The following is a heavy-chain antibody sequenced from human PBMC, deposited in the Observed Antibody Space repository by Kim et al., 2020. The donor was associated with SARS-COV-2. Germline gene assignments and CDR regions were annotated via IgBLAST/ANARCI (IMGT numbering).Heavy chain of an antibody. D-gene: IGHD6-19*01. V-gene: IGHV3-48*03. J-gene: IGHJ4*02. CDR1: GFRFSNYD. CDR3: ATPASTDGWYFDY. CDR2: ISSISRSI. Sequence: GGSLRLSCAASGFRFSNYDMNWVRQTPGKGLEWISYISSISRSIYYADSVRSRITISRDNAKNSLYLQMNSLRAEDTAVYYCATPASTDGWYFDYWGRGTLVTVSS.